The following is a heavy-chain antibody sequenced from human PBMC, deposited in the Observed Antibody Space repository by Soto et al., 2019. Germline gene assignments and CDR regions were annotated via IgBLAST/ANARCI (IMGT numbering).Heavy chain of an antibody. V-gene: IGHV4-59*01. D-gene: IGHD3-16*02. CDR2: IYYSGST. J-gene: IGHJ4*02. Sequence: SETLSLTCTVSGGSISSYYWSWIRQPPGKGLEWIGYIYYSGSTNYNPSLKSRVTISVDTSKNQFSLKLSSVTAADTAVYYCARDDRYYDYVWGSYRPSYYFDYWGQGTLVTVSS. CDR1: GGSISSYY. CDR3: ARDDRYYDYVWGSYRPSYYFDY.